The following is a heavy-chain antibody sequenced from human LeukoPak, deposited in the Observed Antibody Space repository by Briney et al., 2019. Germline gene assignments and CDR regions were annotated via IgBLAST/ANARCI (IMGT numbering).Heavy chain of an antibody. CDR2: IVVGSGNT. J-gene: IGHJ5*02. V-gene: IGHV1-58*02. CDR1: GFTFTSSA. D-gene: IGHD3-10*01. CDR3: AAGGLGGVDWFDP. Sequence: SVKVSCTASGFTFTSSAMQWVRQARGQRLEWIGWIVVGSGNTNYAQKFQERVTITRDMSTSTAYMELSSLRSEDTAVYYCAAGGLGGVDWFDPWGQGTLVTVSS.